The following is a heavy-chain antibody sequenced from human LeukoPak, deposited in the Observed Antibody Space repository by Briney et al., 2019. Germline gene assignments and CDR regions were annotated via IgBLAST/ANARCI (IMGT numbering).Heavy chain of an antibody. J-gene: IGHJ4*02. Sequence: PGGSLRLSCALSGFTLSIYSMNWGRQAPGKGLEWVSSISSSSSYIYYADSVKGRFTISRDNAKNSLYLQINSLRAADTAVYYCARDQMKLETGPHFASWGQGTLVTVSS. CDR1: GFTLSIYS. V-gene: IGHV3-21*01. D-gene: IGHD3-3*01. CDR3: ARDQMKLETGPHFAS. CDR2: ISSSSSYI.